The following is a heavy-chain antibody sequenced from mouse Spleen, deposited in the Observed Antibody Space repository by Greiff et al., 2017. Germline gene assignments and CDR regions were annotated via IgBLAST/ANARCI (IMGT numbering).Heavy chain of an antibody. D-gene: IGHD2-5*01. J-gene: IGHJ2*01. CDR1: GFTFSSYG. Sequence: DVHLVESGGDLVKPGGSLKLSCAASGFTFSSYGMSWVRQTPDKRLEWVATISSGGSYTYYPDSVKGRFTISRDNAKNTLYLQMSSLKSDDTAMYYCARHYSNYDDYWGQGTTLTVSS. V-gene: IGHV5-6*01. CDR2: ISSGGSYT. CDR3: ARHYSNYDDY.